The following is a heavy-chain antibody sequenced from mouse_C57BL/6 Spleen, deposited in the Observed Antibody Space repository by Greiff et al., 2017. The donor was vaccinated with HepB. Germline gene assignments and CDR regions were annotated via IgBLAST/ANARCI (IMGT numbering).Heavy chain of an antibody. CDR2: IDPEDGET. CDR3: ARVKDGYCFYCLDY. J-gene: IGHJ2*01. D-gene: IGHD2-3*01. Sequence: EVQLQQSGAELVKPGASVKLSCTASGFNIKDYYMHWVKQRTEQGLEWIGRIDPEDGETKYAPKFQGKAIITADTSSKNAYLQISSLISEDTAVYYCARVKDGYCFYCLDYWGQGPTLPVSS. V-gene: IGHV14-2*01. CDR1: GFNIKDYY.